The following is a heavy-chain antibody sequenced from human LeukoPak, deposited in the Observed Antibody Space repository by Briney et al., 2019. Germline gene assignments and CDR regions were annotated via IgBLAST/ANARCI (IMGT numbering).Heavy chain of an antibody. D-gene: IGHD1-26*01. CDR2: IYYSGST. CDR1: GGSISSYY. V-gene: IGHV4-59*01. CDR3: ARVVSYGAFDI. Sequence: SETLSLTCTVSGGSISSYYWSWIRQPPGKGLEWIGYIYYSGSTNYNPSLKSRVTISVDTSKNQFSLKLSSVTAADTAVYYCARVVSYGAFDIWGQGTMVTVSS. J-gene: IGHJ3*02.